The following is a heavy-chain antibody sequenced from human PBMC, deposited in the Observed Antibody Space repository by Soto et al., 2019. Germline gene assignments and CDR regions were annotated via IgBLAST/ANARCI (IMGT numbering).Heavy chain of an antibody. CDR3: AREGIAASAP. J-gene: IGHJ5*02. CDR1: GGSISSGGYY. D-gene: IGHD6-13*01. CDR2: IYYSGST. V-gene: IGHV4-30-4*01. Sequence: SETLSRTCTVSGGSISSGGYYWSWIREPPGKGLEWIGYIYYSGSTYYNPSLKSRVTISVDTSTNQFSLKLSSVTAADTAVYYCAREGIAASAPWGQGTFVTLSS.